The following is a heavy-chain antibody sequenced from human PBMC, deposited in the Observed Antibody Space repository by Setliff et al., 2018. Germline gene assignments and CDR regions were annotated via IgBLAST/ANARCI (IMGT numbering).Heavy chain of an antibody. Sequence: PSETLSLTCAVSGGSITSGSYYWSWIRQPAGKGLEWVGRLHTSGSTNYNPSLKSRVTISVDTSKNQFSLKVTSVTAADTAVYFCARDNTIVGATDYWGQGTLVTVSS. CDR1: GGSITSGSYY. D-gene: IGHD1-26*01. CDR3: ARDNTIVGATDY. J-gene: IGHJ4*02. CDR2: LHTSGST. V-gene: IGHV4-61*02.